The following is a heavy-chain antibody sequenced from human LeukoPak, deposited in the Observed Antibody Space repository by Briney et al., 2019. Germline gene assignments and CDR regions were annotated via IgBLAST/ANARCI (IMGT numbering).Heavy chain of an antibody. J-gene: IGHJ6*03. Sequence: GGSLRLSCAASGFTFSSYSMNWVRQAPGKGLEWVSSISSSSSYIYYADSVKGRFTISRDNSKNTLYLQMNSLRAEDTAVYYCAKGTSGTPSYYYMDVWGKGTTVTVSS. CDR1: GFTFSSYS. D-gene: IGHD1-1*01. V-gene: IGHV3-21*01. CDR2: ISSSSSYI. CDR3: AKGTSGTPSYYYMDV.